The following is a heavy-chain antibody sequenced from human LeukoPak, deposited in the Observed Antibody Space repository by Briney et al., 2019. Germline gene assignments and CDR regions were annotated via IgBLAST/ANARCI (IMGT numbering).Heavy chain of an antibody. Sequence: SETLSLTCTVSGGSISSYYWSWIRQPPGKGLEWIGYIYYSGTTNYNPSLKSRVTISVDTSKNQFSLKLSSVTAADTAVYYCARVGGDYGVIIPSWFDYWGQGTLVTVSS. CDR2: IYYSGTT. CDR1: GGSISSYY. V-gene: IGHV4-59*01. J-gene: IGHJ4*02. CDR3: ARVGGDYGVIIPSWFDY. D-gene: IGHD4-17*01.